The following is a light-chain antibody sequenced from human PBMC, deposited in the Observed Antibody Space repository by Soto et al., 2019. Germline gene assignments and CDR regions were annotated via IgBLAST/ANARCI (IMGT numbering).Light chain of an antibody. V-gene: IGLV2-14*01. CDR1: SSDVGGYKY. J-gene: IGLJ1*01. Sequence: QSALTQPASVSGSHGQSITISCTGTSSDVGGYKYVSWYQQHPGKVPKLMIYEVSNRPSGVSNRFSGSKSGNTASLTVSGLQAEDEADYYCSSYAGSSNVFGTGTKVTVL. CDR3: SSYAGSSNV. CDR2: EVS.